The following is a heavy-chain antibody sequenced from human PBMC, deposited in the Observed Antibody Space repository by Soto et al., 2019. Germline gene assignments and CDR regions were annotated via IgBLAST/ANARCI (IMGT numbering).Heavy chain of an antibody. CDR1: GGSISSGGYY. V-gene: IGHV4-31*03. CDR3: TRVYNWNYSL. D-gene: IGHD1-1*01. CDR2: IYYSGST. Sequence: SETLSLTCTVSGGSISSGGYYWSWIRQHPGKGLEWIGYIYYSGSTYYNPSLKSRVTISVDTSKNQFSLKLSSVTAADTAVYYCTRVYNWNYSLWGQGTLVTVSS. J-gene: IGHJ4*02.